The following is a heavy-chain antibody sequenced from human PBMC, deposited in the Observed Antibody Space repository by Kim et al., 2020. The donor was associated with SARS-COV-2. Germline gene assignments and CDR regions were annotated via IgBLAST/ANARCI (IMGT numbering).Heavy chain of an antibody. D-gene: IGHD3-10*01. CDR3: ARTYGSGSSYAFDI. J-gene: IGHJ3*02. Sequence: NPSLKSRVTISVDTSKNQFSLKLSSVTAADTAVYYCARTYGSGSSYAFDIWGQGTMVTVSS. V-gene: IGHV4-39*01.